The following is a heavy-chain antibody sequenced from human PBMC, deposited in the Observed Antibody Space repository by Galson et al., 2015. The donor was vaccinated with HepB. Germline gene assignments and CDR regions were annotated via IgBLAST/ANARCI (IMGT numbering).Heavy chain of an antibody. Sequence: SLRLSCAASGFTFSSYSMNWVRQAPGKGLEWVSSISSSSSYIYYADSVKGRFTISRDNAKNSLYLQMNSLRAEDTAVYYCARDDRDYGDSPYYGMDVWGQGTTVTVSS. J-gene: IGHJ6*02. V-gene: IGHV3-21*01. D-gene: IGHD4-17*01. CDR1: GFTFSSYS. CDR2: ISSSSSYI. CDR3: ARDDRDYGDSPYYGMDV.